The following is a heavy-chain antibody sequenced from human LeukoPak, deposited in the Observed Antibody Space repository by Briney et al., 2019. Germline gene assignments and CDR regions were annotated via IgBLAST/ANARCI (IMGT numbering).Heavy chain of an antibody. D-gene: IGHD3-22*01. CDR1: GGSISSGGYY. CDR2: INHSGST. Sequence: SETLSLTCTVSGGSISSGGYYWSWIRQPPGKGLEWIGEINHSGSTNYNPSLKSRVTISVDTSKNQFSLKLSSVTAADTAVYYCAGTYYYDSSGFTWGQGTLVTVSS. CDR3: AGTYYYDSSGFT. V-gene: IGHV4-39*07. J-gene: IGHJ4*02.